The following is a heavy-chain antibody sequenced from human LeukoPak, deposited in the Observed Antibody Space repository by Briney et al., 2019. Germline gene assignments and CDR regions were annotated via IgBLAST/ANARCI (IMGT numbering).Heavy chain of an antibody. J-gene: IGHJ4*02. CDR2: VRTSGETT. CDR1: GFMFSNYD. CDR3: ARRGPPDFDY. V-gene: IGHV3-48*03. Sequence: PGGSLRLSCVASGFMFSNYDMKWDRQAPGKGLEWISCVRTSGETTYCADSVKGRFSISRDNAQNSLYLQMNSLRVEDTAVYYCARRGPPDFDYWGQGTLVTVSS.